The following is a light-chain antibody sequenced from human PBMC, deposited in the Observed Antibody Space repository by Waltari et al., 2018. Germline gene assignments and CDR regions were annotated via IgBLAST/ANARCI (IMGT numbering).Light chain of an antibody. CDR3: AAWDDGWSGPWV. J-gene: IGLJ3*02. CDR2: KNS. V-gene: IGLV1-47*01. Sequence: QSVLTQPPSTSATPGQRVTISCSGSKSNIGNNSVYWYQQVPGMAPKLIIYKNSQRPSGFPDRFSGSKSGTSASRAISGRRSEDEATYHCAAWDDGWSGPWVFGGGTRVTVL. CDR1: KSNIGNNS.